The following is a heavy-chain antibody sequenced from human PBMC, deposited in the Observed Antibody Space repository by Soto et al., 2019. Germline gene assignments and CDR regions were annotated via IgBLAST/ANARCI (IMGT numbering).Heavy chain of an antibody. Sequence: PGGSLRLSCAASGFTFSSYSMNWVRQAPGKGLEWVSSISSSSSYIYYADSVKCRFTISRDNAKNSLYLQMNSLRAEDTAVYYCANTLLLPSYYGMDVWGQGTTVTVSS. D-gene: IGHD2-15*01. CDR1: GFTFSSYS. V-gene: IGHV3-21*01. CDR2: ISSSSSYI. J-gene: IGHJ6*02. CDR3: ANTLLLPSYYGMDV.